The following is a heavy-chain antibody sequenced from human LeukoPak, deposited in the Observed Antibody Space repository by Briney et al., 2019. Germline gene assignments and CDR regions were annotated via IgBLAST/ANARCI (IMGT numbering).Heavy chain of an antibody. D-gene: IGHD1-26*01. V-gene: IGHV1-46*01. J-gene: IGHJ4*02. CDR2: INPAGGST. CDR3: AGGSGSPDY. CDR1: GYTFTFYY. Sequence: GASVKVSCKASGYTFTFYYMHWVRQAPRQGLEWMGIINPAGGSTTYAQKFQGRLTMTRDTSTSTVSMELSSLKSEDTALYYCAGGSGSPDYWGQGTLVTVSS.